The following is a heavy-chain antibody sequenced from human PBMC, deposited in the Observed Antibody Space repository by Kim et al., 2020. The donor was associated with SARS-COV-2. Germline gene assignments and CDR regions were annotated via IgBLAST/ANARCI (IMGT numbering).Heavy chain of an antibody. D-gene: IGHD2-15*01. CDR2: INHSGST. CDR1: GGSFSGYY. CDR3: AHTSRVVGDWFDP. Sequence: SETLSLTCAVYGGSFSGYYWSWIRQPPGKGLEWIGEINHSGSTNYNPSLKSRVTISVDTSKNQFSLKLSSVTAADTAVYYCAHTSRVVGDWFDPWGQGTLVTVSS. J-gene: IGHJ5*02. V-gene: IGHV4-34*01.